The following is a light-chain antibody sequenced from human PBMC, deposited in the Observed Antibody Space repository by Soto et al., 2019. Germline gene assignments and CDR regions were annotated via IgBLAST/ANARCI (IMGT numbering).Light chain of an antibody. CDR1: QSVSSN. J-gene: IGKJ1*01. V-gene: IGKV3-15*01. CDR3: QQYNNSPRT. CDR2: GAS. Sequence: EILMTQSPSTLAVSPGERATLSCRASQSVSSNLAWYQQKPGKAPRLLIYGASTRATGIPARYSGSGSGTEFTLTISSLQSEDFELYYCQQYNNSPRTFGQGTKVDIK.